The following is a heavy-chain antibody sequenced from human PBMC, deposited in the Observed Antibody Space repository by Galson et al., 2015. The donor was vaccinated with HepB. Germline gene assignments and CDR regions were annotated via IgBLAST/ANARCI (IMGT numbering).Heavy chain of an antibody. D-gene: IGHD2-15*01. CDR1: GFNFSTHG. CDR3: RWREAHLEY. Sequence: SLRLSCAASGFNFSTHGMQWVRQAPGKGLEWVSIISYDGRKESYTDSVKGRFTISRDNAKNIVYLQMNSLRVEDSALYYCRWREAHLEYWGQGTLVIVSP. J-gene: IGHJ4*02. CDR2: ISYDGRKE. V-gene: IGHV3-30*03.